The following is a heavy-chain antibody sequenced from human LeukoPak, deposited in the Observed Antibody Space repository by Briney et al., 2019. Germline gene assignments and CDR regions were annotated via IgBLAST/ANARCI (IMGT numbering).Heavy chain of an antibody. CDR2: IHYSGNT. Sequence: KPSETLSLTCSVSGHFISDYYWSWIRQSPGKGLEWIGWIHYSGNTNYNPSLKSRVTMSVDTSKNQFSLKLSSVTAADTAVYYCAREEVSQRYNWFDPWGQGTLVTVSS. V-gene: IGHV4-59*12. CDR3: AREEVSQRYNWFDP. J-gene: IGHJ5*02. D-gene: IGHD5-24*01. CDR1: GHFISDYY.